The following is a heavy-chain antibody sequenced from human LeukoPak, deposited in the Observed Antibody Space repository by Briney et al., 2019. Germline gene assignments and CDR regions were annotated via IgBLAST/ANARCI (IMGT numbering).Heavy chain of an antibody. CDR1: GGTFSSYT. CDR2: IIPILGIA. CDR3: ARDPGCSSTSCSTDYYYYYGMDV. J-gene: IGHJ6*02. Sequence: SVKVSCKASGGTFSSYTISWVRQAPGQGLEWMGRIIPILGIANYAQKFQGRVTITADKSTSTAHMELSSLRSEDTAVYYCARDPGCSSTSCSTDYYYYYGMDVWGQGTTVTVSS. D-gene: IGHD2-2*02. V-gene: IGHV1-69*04.